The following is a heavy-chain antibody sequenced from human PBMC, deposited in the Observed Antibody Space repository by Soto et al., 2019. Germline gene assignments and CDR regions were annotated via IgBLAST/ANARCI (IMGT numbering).Heavy chain of an antibody. J-gene: IGHJ4*02. D-gene: IGHD5-12*01. CDR1: GFTFKDYY. Sequence: QVQLVESGGGLVKPGGSLRLSCVASGFTFKDYYMNWIRRAPGKGLEWVSYISPSSDYIDYADSVKGRFTISRDNAKNSVFLQMNSLRAEDTAVYYCATGYDVGYIDYWGQGILVTASS. V-gene: IGHV3-11*05. CDR3: ATGYDVGYIDY. CDR2: ISPSSDYI.